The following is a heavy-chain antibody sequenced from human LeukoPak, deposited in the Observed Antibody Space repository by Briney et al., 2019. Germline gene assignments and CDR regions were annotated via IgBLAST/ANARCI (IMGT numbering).Heavy chain of an antibody. J-gene: IGHJ4*02. CDR3: ARDGPWAMARGVVNRTGLDY. V-gene: IGHV3-33*01. CDR1: GFTFSSYG. Sequence: PGGSLRLSCAASGFTFSSYGMHWVRQAPGKGLEWVAVIWYDGSNKYYADSVKGRFTISRDNSKNTLYLQMNSLRAEDTAVYYCARDGPWAMARGVVNRTGLDYWGQGTLVTVSS. CDR2: IWYDGSNK. D-gene: IGHD3-10*01.